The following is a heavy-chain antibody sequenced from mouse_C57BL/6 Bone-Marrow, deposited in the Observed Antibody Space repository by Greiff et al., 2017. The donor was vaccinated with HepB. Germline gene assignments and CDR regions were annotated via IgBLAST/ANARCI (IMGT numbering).Heavy chain of an antibody. CDR1: GFTFSDYG. V-gene: IGHV5-17*01. J-gene: IGHJ4*01. CDR2: ISSGSSTI. CDR3: ARRRFYAMDY. Sequence: EVKLMESGGGLVKPGGSLKLSCAASGFTFSDYGMHWVRQAPEKGLEWVAYISSGSSTIYYADTVKGRFTISRDNAKNTLFLQRTSLRSEDTAMYYCARRRFYAMDYWGQGTSVTVSS.